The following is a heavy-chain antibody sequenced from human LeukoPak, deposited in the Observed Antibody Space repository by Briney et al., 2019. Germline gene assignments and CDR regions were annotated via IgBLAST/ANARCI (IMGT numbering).Heavy chain of an antibody. D-gene: IGHD6-19*01. V-gene: IGHV3-74*01. Sequence: PGGSLTLSCAASGFTFSKYWMLWVRQAPGKGLESVSRINTDGTVTTYADSVKGRFTVPRDNADNTMFLQMNSVRDEDTAVYYCATKQWLAPPPDSWGQGTPVTVSS. CDR1: GFTFSKYW. CDR3: ATKQWLAPPPDS. CDR2: INTDGTVT. J-gene: IGHJ4*02.